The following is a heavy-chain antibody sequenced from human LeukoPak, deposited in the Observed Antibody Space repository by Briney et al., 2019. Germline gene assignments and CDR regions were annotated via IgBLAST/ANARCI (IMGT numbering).Heavy chain of an antibody. Sequence: PSETLSLTCTVSGGSISSYYWSWIRQPPGKGLEWIGYIYYSGSTNYNPSLKSRVTISADTSKNQFSLKLSSMTAADTAVYYCARANYYDTSGYSRGAFDIWGQGTMVTVSS. CDR2: IYYSGST. J-gene: IGHJ3*02. CDR1: GGSISSYY. CDR3: ARANYYDTSGYSRGAFDI. V-gene: IGHV4-59*08. D-gene: IGHD3-22*01.